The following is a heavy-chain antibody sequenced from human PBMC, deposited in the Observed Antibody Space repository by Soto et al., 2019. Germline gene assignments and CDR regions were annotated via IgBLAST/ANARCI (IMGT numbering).Heavy chain of an antibody. CDR2: MYYTGKT. CDR3: ARVYGRGDYFDF. D-gene: IGHD1-26*01. Sequence: QVQLQESGPGLVKPSQTLSLTCTVSGTTISSGDHYWSWIRQAPGKGLEWIGYMYYTGKTYYNTSLQSRVTLPVDPSKNQFSLKMTSVTAADTAMYFCARVYGRGDYFDFWGRGTLVSVSS. J-gene: IGHJ4*02. CDR1: GTTISSGDHY. V-gene: IGHV4-30-4*01.